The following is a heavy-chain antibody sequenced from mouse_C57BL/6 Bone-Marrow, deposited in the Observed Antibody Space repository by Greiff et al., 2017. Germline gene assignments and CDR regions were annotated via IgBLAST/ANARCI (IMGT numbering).Heavy chain of an antibody. CDR3: ARWAYGNYVSWFAY. CDR2: INPSSGYT. V-gene: IGHV1-4*01. Sequence: VQLQQSGAELARPGASVKMSCKASGYTFPSYTMHWVKQRPGPGLEWIGYINPSSGYTKYNQKFKDKATLTADKSSSTAYMQLSSLTSEDSADYYCARWAYGNYVSWFAYWGQGTLVTVSA. J-gene: IGHJ3*01. CDR1: GYTFPSYT. D-gene: IGHD2-1*01.